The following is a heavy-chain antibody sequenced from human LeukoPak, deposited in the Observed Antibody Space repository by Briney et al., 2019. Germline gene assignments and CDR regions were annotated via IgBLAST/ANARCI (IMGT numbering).Heavy chain of an antibody. CDR1: GFTFSRYG. CDR2: IWYDGSNK. Sequence: PGGSLRLSCAASGFTFSRYGMHWVRQAPGKGLEWVAVIWYDGSNKYYADSVKGRFTISRDNSKNTLYLQMNSLRAEDTAVYYCAKEAYYDSSGYYYWGQGTPVTVSS. V-gene: IGHV3-33*06. CDR3: AKEAYYDSSGYYY. J-gene: IGHJ4*02. D-gene: IGHD3-22*01.